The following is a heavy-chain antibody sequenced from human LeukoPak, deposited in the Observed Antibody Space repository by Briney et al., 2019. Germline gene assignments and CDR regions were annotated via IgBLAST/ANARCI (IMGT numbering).Heavy chain of an antibody. Sequence: GGSLRLSCEASGFPFSSYAMTWVRQAPWKGLEWVSSIGSDGKTHYSESVKGRFVISRDNFGGMVFLQLNSLRAEDTAVYYCARDLRGLDYWGQGTLVTVSS. CDR3: ARDLRGLDY. CDR1: GFPFSSYA. CDR2: IGSDGKT. V-gene: IGHV3-23*01. J-gene: IGHJ4*02.